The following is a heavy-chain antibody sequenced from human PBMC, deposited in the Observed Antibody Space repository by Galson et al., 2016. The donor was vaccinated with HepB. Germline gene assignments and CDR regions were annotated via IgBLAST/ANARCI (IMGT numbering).Heavy chain of an antibody. V-gene: IGHV4-31*03. CDR3: TRDASGVVVAAPSGGFYGMDV. CDR2: IYYGGST. J-gene: IGHJ6*02. D-gene: IGHD6-19*01. Sequence: TLSLTCTVSGGSIRSGGYYWTWIRQFPGKGLEWIGYIYYGGSTYYNPSLKSRVTISIDTSNNQFSLKLSSVTAADTATYFCTRDASGVVVAAPSGGFYGMDVWGQGTTVTVSS. CDR1: GGSIRSGGYY.